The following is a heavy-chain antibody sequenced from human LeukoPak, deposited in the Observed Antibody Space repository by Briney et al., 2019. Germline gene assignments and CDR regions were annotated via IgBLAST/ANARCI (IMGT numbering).Heavy chain of an antibody. Sequence: GGSLRLSCAASGFTFSSYGIHWVRQAPGKGLEWVALISYDGSNKYYADSVKGRFTISRDNSKNTLFLQMNSLRAEDTALYYCAKDSPEDYYDSSGYYPYYFDYWGQGTLVTVSS. J-gene: IGHJ4*02. CDR2: ISYDGSNK. D-gene: IGHD3-22*01. CDR1: GFTFSSYG. CDR3: AKDSPEDYYDSSGYYPYYFDY. V-gene: IGHV3-30*18.